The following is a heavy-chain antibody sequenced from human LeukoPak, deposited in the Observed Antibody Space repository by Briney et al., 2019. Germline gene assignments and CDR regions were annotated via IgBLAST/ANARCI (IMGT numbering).Heavy chain of an antibody. CDR1: GGSISSYY. V-gene: IGHV4-59*08. CDR3: ARHKLSGSGSAFDY. J-gene: IGHJ4*02. Sequence: SETLSLTCTVSGGSISSYYWSWIRQPPGKGLEWIGYIYYSGSTNYNPSLKSRVTISVDTSKNQFSLKLSSVTAADTAVYYCARHKLSGSGSAFDYWGQGTLVTVPS. D-gene: IGHD3-10*01. CDR2: IYYSGST.